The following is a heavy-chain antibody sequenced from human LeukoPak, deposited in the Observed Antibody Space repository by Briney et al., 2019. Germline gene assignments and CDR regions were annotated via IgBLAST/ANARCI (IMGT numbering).Heavy chain of an antibody. V-gene: IGHV5-51*01. CDR3: ARLRSSSWYTVDY. CDR1: GYTFPYYW. D-gene: IGHD6-13*01. J-gene: IGHJ4*02. CDR2: IYPDDSDT. Sequence: GESLKISCKGSGYTFPYYWIAWVRQMPGKGLEWMGIIYPDDSDTRYSPSFQGLVTISADKSITTAYLQWSSLKASDTAMYYCARLRSSSWYTVDYWGQGTLVIVSS.